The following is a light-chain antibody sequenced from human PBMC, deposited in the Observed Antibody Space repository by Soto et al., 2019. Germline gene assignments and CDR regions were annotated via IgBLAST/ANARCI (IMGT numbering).Light chain of an antibody. CDR2: WAS. V-gene: IGKV4-1*01. Sequence: DIVLTQSPDSLAVSLGERATINCKSSQSVLYSSNNKNYLAWYQHKPGQPPKLLLYWASTREPGVPDRFSGSGSGTDFTLTISSLQAEDVAVYYCQQCYNTLITFGQGTRLEIK. J-gene: IGKJ5*01. CDR1: QSVLYSSNNKNY. CDR3: QQCYNTLIT.